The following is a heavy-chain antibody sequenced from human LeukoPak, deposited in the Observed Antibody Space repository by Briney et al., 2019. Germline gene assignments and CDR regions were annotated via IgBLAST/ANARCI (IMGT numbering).Heavy chain of an antibody. CDR2: ISAYNGNT. V-gene: IGHV1-18*04. CDR1: GYTFTIYG. CDR3: AREEHYDILTGYYGEFGY. D-gene: IGHD3-9*01. Sequence: ASVKVSSKASGYTFTIYGISWVRQAPGQGLEWMGWISAYNGNTNYAQKLQGRVTITTDTSTSTAYMELRSLRSGDTAVYYCAREEHYDILTGYYGEFGYWGQGTLVTVSS. J-gene: IGHJ4*02.